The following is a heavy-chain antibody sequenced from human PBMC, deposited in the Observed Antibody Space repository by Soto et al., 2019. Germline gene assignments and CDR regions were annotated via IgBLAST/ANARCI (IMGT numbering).Heavy chain of an antibody. CDR1: GFTFSSYA. Sequence: EVQLLESGGGLVQTGGSLRLSCAASGFTFSSYAMSWVRQAPGKGLDWVSAISGSGGRTYYADSVKGRFTISRDNSKNTLYLQMNRLRAEHTSIYYCAKERYTLIVGVGFDYWGQGTLVTVSS. CDR3: AKERYTLIVGVGFDY. J-gene: IGHJ4*02. V-gene: IGHV3-23*01. CDR2: ISGSGGRT. D-gene: IGHD3-22*01.